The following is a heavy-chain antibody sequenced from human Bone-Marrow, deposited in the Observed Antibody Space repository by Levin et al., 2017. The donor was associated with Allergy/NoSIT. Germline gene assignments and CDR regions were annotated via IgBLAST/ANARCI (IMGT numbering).Heavy chain of an antibody. V-gene: IGHV2-70*01. Sequence: QTLSLTCTFSGFSLDTSGTCVTWIRQAPGKALEWLALIDWEDDKYYNTSLKTRLTISKDTSKNQVVLTMTNMDPVDTATYYCARVPDYYYYGMDVWGNGTTVTVSS. CDR2: IDWEDDK. CDR1: GFSLDTSGTC. J-gene: IGHJ6*04. CDR3: ARVPDYYYYGMDV.